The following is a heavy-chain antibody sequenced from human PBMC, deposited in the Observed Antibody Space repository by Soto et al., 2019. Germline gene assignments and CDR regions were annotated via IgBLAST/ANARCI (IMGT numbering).Heavy chain of an antibody. V-gene: IGHV3-30*03. D-gene: IGHD5-12*01. Sequence: LRLSCAGSGFIFSNYGMHWVRQAPCKGLEWVAFISYDGGETFYADSVKGRFTISRDNSKSTVFLHMNSLKKEDTAVYYCAITSVADASFDYWGQGTLVTVSS. J-gene: IGHJ4*02. CDR3: AITSVADASFDY. CDR2: ISYDGGET. CDR1: GFIFSNYG.